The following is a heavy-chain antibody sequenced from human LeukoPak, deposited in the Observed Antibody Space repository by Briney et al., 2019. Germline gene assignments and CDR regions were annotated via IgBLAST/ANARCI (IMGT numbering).Heavy chain of an antibody. Sequence: SETLSLTCTVSGGSISSYYWSWIRQPPGKGLEWIGYIYYSGSTNYNPSLKSRVTISVDTSKNQFSLKLSSVTAADTAVYYCARDYDGDYGHWGQGTLVTVSS. D-gene: IGHD4-17*01. J-gene: IGHJ4*02. CDR2: IYYSGST. CDR3: ARDYDGDYGH. V-gene: IGHV4-59*01. CDR1: GGSISSYY.